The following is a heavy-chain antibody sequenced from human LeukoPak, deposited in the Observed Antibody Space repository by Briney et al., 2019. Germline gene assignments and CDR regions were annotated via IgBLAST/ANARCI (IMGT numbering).Heavy chain of an antibody. D-gene: IGHD3-9*01. CDR3: ARDHPVADWAADI. V-gene: IGHV4-59*01. CDR1: GGSISSYS. CDR2: IDYSGGR. J-gene: IGHJ3*02. Sequence: SETLSLTCSVSGGSISSYSWTWIRQPPGKGLEWIGFIDYSGGRNYSPSLKSRVTISAVPSKNQFSLNLTPVTAADTAVYFCARDHPVADWAADIWGRGTMVTVSS.